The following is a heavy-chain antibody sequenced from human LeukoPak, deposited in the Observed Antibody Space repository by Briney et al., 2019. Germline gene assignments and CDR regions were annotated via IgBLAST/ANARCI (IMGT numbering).Heavy chain of an antibody. J-gene: IGHJ4*02. V-gene: IGHV3-13*01. Sequence: GGSQRLSCAASGFTFSSYDMHWVRQATGKGLEWVSAIGTAGDTYYPGSVKGRFTISRENAKNTLYLQMNSLRAGDTAVYYCARARYGSGSHGAYYFDYWGQGTLVTVSS. D-gene: IGHD3-10*01. CDR1: GFTFSSYD. CDR3: ARARYGSGSHGAYYFDY. CDR2: IGTAGDT.